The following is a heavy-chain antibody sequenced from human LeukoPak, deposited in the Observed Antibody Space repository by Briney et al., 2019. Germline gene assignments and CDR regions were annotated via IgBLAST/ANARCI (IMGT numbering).Heavy chain of an antibody. V-gene: IGHV4-4*09. CDR2: IYTSGST. D-gene: IGHD1-14*01. Sequence: PSETLSLTCTVSGGSISSYYWSWIRQPPGKGLEWIGYIYTSGSTNYNPSLKSRVTISVDTPKNQFSLKLSSVTAADTAVYYCARSDRPPYYFDYWGQGTLVTVSS. CDR3: ARSDRPPYYFDY. CDR1: GGSISSYY. J-gene: IGHJ4*02.